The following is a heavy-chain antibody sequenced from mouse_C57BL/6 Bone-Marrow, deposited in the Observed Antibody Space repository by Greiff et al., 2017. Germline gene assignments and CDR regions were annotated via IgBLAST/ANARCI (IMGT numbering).Heavy chain of an antibody. CDR2: IDTEDGDT. CDR3: TATPGRDY. CDR1: GFNIKDYY. J-gene: IGHJ2*01. Sequence: EVKLQASGAELVRPGASVKLFCTASGFNIKDYYMHWVKQRPEQGLEWIGRIDTEDGDTEYAPKFQGKATMTADTSSNTAYLQLSSLTSEDTAVYYCTATPGRDYWGQGTTLTVSS. V-gene: IGHV14-1*01.